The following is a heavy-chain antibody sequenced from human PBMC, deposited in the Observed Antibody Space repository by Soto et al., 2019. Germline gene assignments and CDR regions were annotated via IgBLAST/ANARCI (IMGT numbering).Heavy chain of an antibody. CDR1: SYTFTSYG. CDR3: ARVFTYYYDSSGYSRFDY. V-gene: IGHV1-18*01. CDR2: ISAYNGNT. D-gene: IGHD3-22*01. Sequence: QVQLVQSGAEVKKPGASVKVSCKASSYTFTSYGISWVRQAPGQGLEWMGWISAYNGNTNYAQKLQGRVTMTTDTSTSTAYMELRSLRSDDTAVYYCARVFTYYYDSSGYSRFDYWGQGTLVTVSS. J-gene: IGHJ4*02.